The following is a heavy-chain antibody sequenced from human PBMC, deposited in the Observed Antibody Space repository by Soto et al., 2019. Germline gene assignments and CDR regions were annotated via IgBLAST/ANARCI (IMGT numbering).Heavy chain of an antibody. CDR2: IHHSGTT. V-gene: IGHV4-31*03. D-gene: IGHD5-12*01. CDR3: ASGLGYKA. Sequence: QVQLQESGPGLVKPSQTLSLTCTVSGDSVSSSSYYWSWISQHPGKGLEWIGYIHHSGTTYYNPSLKSRITLSVDTSKNQFSLRLSSVTAADTAVYYCASGLGYKAWGQGTLVTVSS. J-gene: IGHJ5*02. CDR1: GDSVSSSSYY.